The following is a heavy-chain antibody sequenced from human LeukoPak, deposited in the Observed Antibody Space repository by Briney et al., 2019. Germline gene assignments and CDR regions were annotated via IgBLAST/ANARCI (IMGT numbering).Heavy chain of an antibody. D-gene: IGHD6-13*01. V-gene: IGHV4-59*08. J-gene: IGHJ4*02. Sequence: SETLSLTCTVSGGSISSYYWSWIRQPPGKGLEWIGYIYYSGSTNYNPSLKSRVTISVDTSKNQFSLRLSSVTAADTAVYYCARVRYSSRSDRDYFDYWGQGTLVTVSS. CDR1: GGSISSYY. CDR2: IYYSGST. CDR3: ARVRYSSRSDRDYFDY.